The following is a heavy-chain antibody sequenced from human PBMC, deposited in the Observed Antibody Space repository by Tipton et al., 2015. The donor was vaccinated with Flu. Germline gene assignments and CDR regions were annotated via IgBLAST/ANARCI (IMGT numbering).Heavy chain of an antibody. V-gene: IGHV4-39*07. CDR2: IYYSGST. J-gene: IGHJ2*01. CDR3: ARDGRLARNIRGYFDL. D-gene: IGHD1-26*01. CDR1: GGSISSSSYY. Sequence: TLSLTCTVSGGSISSSSYYWGWIRQPPGKGLEWIGSIYYSGSTYYNPSLKSRVTISVDTSKNQFSLTRSSVTAADTAVYYCARDGRLARNIRGYFDLWGRGTLVTVSS.